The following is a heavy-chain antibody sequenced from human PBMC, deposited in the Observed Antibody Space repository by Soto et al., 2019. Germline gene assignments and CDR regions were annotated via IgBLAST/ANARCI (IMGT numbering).Heavy chain of an antibody. CDR3: ARHGYNYGGGYFDY. CDR1: GVTVSSNY. CDR2: IYSGGST. J-gene: IGHJ4*02. Sequence: EVQLVESGGGLVQPGGSLRLSCAASGVTVSSNYMSWVRQAPGKGLEWVSVIYSGGSTYYADSVKGRFTISRDNSKNTLYLQMNSLRAEDTAVYYCARHGYNYGGGYFDYWGQGTLATVSS. V-gene: IGHV3-66*04. D-gene: IGHD5-18*01.